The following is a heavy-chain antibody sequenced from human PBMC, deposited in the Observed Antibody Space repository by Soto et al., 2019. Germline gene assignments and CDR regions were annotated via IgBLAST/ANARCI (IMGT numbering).Heavy chain of an antibody. CDR3: GRHHGPTTSEKWFDP. CDR1: GYTFFTYD. J-gene: IGHJ5*02. CDR2: ISTYSGDT. D-gene: IGHD5-12*01. V-gene: IGHV1-18*01. Sequence: QVHLVQSGVEVKTPGASVKVSCQASGYTFFTYDISWVRQAPGQGLEWMGWISTYSGDTKYAQKFQGRVTMTTDTFTTTAHLELRSLRSDVTAVYYVGRHHGPTTSEKWFDPWGQGTLVTVSS.